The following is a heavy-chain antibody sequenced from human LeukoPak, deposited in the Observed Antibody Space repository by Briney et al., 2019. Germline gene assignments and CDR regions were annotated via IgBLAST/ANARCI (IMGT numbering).Heavy chain of an antibody. V-gene: IGHV3-21*01. CDR1: GFTFSSYS. CDR2: ISSGSSFI. D-gene: IGHD6-13*01. CDR3: ARDSGSPQDAFDI. J-gene: IGHJ3*02. Sequence: GGSLRLSCAASGFTFSSYSMNWVRQAPGKGLEWVSSISSGSSFIYYADSVTGRFTISRDNAKNSLYLQMNSLRAEDTAVYYCARDSGSPQDAFDIWGQGTMVTVSS.